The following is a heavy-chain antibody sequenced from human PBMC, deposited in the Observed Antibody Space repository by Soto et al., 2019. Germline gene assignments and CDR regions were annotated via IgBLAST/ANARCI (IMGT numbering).Heavy chain of an antibody. J-gene: IGHJ6*02. Sequence: EVPLLESGGGLVQPGGSLRLSCAASGFTFSSHAMSWVRQAPGKGLEWVSAISGGGDTAYHADSVKGRFTISRDNSKNTLFLQMNSLRVEDTALYYCVKAGGSTWDYGMDVWGQGTTVTVSS. D-gene: IGHD2-15*01. CDR2: ISGGGDTA. CDR1: GFTFSSHA. CDR3: VKAGGSTWDYGMDV. V-gene: IGHV3-23*01.